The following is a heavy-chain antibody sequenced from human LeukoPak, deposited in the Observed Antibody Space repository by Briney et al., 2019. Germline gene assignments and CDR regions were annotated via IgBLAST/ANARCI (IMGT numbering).Heavy chain of an antibody. Sequence: SETLSLTCTVSGGSISSSSYYWVWVSQPPGKGLGWLGSIYYSGSTYYNPSLKSRVTISVDTSKNQFSLRLNSVTAADTAVYYCARHTSMVRGVMKYYFDYWGQGTLATVSS. J-gene: IGHJ4*02. V-gene: IGHV4-39*01. CDR1: GGSISSSSYY. CDR2: IYYSGST. D-gene: IGHD3-10*01. CDR3: ARHTSMVRGVMKYYFDY.